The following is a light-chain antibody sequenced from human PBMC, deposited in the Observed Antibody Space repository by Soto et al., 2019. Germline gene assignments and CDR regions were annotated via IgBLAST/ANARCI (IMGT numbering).Light chain of an antibody. V-gene: IGKV3-15*01. Sequence: EIVLTQSPGILYLSPGERATLSCRASQSFSTNLAWYQQKPGQAPRLLIYGASTRATGIPARFSGSGSGTEFTLTISSLQSEDFAVYYCQQYNNWPPTFGQGTKVDIK. J-gene: IGKJ1*01. CDR2: GAS. CDR3: QQYNNWPPT. CDR1: QSFSTN.